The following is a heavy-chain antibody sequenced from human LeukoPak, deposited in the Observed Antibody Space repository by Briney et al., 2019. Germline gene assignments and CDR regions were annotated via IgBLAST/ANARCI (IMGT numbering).Heavy chain of an antibody. CDR2: INPNSGGT. V-gene: IGHV1-2*04. D-gene: IGHD2-15*01. J-gene: IGHJ4*02. CDR3: AREEIICSSSSCPLDY. CDR1: GYTFAGYY. Sequence: GASVKVSCKASGYTFAGYYIHWVRPAPGQGLEWVGWINPNSGGTSYTQKFQGWVTMTRDTSISTAYMELSRLRSDDTAVYYCAREEIICSSSSCPLDYWGQGTLVTVSS.